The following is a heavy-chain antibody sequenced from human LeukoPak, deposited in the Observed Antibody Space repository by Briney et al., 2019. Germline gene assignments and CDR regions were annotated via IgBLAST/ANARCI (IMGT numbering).Heavy chain of an antibody. V-gene: IGHV3-7*01. D-gene: IGHD4-11*01. CDR3: PREGLPYSGDH. CDR2: IKGDGSEI. Sequence: PGGSLRLSCAASGFSFSTYWMRWARQTPGKGLEWVANIKGDGSEINYVDSVKGRFTISRDNAKNSLSLQMNSLTADDTGVYYCPREGLPYSGDHWGQGTLVTVSS. CDR1: GFSFSTYW. J-gene: IGHJ4*02.